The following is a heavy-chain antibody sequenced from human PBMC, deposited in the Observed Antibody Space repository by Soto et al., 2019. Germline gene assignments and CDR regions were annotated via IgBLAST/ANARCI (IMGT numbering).Heavy chain of an antibody. CDR2: IYYSGST. Sequence: SETLSLTCTVSGGSISSSSYYWGWIRQPPGKGLEWIGSIYYSGSTYYNPSLKSRVTISVDTSKNQFSLKLSSVTAADTAVYYCARNIVVVPDYYYYGMDVWGQGTTVTVSS. V-gene: IGHV4-39*01. CDR1: GGSISSSSYY. CDR3: ARNIVVVPDYYYYGMDV. D-gene: IGHD2-2*01. J-gene: IGHJ6*02.